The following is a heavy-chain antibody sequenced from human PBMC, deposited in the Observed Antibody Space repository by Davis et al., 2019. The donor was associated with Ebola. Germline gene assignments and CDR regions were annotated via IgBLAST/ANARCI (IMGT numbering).Heavy chain of an antibody. CDR1: GGTFSSYA. Sequence: AASVKVSCKASGGTFSSYAISWVRQAPGQGLEWLGGIIPIFGTANYAQKFQGRVTITADESTSTAYMELSSLRSEDTPVYYCARMGFGLDYWGQGTLVTVSS. D-gene: IGHD3-10*01. V-gene: IGHV1-69*13. CDR3: ARMGFGLDY. J-gene: IGHJ4*02. CDR2: IIPIFGTA.